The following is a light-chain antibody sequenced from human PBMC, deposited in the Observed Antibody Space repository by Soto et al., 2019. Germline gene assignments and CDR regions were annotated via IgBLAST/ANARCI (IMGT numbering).Light chain of an antibody. Sequence: DIQMTQSPSSLSASVGDRVTITCQASQNINNYLNWYQQKPGRAPKLLIYVASFLQDGVPSRFSGSGSGTDFTLTISSLQPEDFATYYCQQSYNTPPEWTFGQGTKVDIK. CDR2: VAS. V-gene: IGKV1-39*01. CDR1: QNINNY. J-gene: IGKJ1*01. CDR3: QQSYNTPPEWT.